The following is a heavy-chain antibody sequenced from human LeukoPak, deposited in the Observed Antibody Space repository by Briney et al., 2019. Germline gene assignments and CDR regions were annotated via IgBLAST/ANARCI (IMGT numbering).Heavy chain of an antibody. Sequence: PGGSLRLSCAASGFTFDDYAMHWVRQAPGKGLEWVSGISWNSGSIDYADSVKGRFTISRDNVKNSLYLQMNSLRAEDTALYYCAKDPKDEWLPAFDIWGQGTMVTVSS. J-gene: IGHJ3*02. CDR3: AKDPKDEWLPAFDI. CDR2: ISWNSGSI. CDR1: GFTFDDYA. V-gene: IGHV3-9*01. D-gene: IGHD6-19*01.